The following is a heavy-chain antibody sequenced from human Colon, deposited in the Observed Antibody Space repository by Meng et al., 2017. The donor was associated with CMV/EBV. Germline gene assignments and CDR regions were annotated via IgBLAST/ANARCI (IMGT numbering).Heavy chain of an antibody. Sequence: GESLKISCVTSGFTFDTYGMSWVRQAPGKGPEWVSSISISSYTNYADSVKGRFTISRDNAKNSLYLQMNSLRAEDTAVYYCARVVKGGNYLEYWGQGTLVTV. CDR1: GFTFDTYG. CDR3: ARVVKGGNYLEY. J-gene: IGHJ4*02. CDR2: ISISSYT. V-gene: IGHV3-21*01. D-gene: IGHD4-23*01.